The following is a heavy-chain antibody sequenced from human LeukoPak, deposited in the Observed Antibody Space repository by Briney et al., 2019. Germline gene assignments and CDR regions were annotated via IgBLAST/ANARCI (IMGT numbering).Heavy chain of an antibody. Sequence: GRSLRLSCAASGFTFSSYGMHWVRQAPGKGLEWVAVILYDGSNKYYADSVKGRFTISRDNSKNTLYLEMNSLRAEDTAVYYCARDRRDSSGYYYGWFDPWGQGTLVTVSS. CDR3: ARDRRDSSGYYYGWFDP. CDR1: GFTFSSYG. CDR2: ILYDGSNK. D-gene: IGHD3-22*01. V-gene: IGHV3-30*03. J-gene: IGHJ5*02.